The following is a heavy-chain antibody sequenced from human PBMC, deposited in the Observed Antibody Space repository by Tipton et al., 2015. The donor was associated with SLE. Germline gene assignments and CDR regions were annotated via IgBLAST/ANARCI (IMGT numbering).Heavy chain of an antibody. D-gene: IGHD5-12*01. CDR2: IYHDGST. CDR1: GGSISTTSYY. J-gene: IGHJ4*02. V-gene: IGHV4-39*07. Sequence: TLSLTCSVSGGSISTTSYYWGWIRQPPGKGLEWIANIYHDGSTYYNPSLKSRVTISVDTSKHQFSLKLNSVTAADTAVYYCARRHYSGPFDSWGQGTLVTVSS. CDR3: ARRHYSGPFDS.